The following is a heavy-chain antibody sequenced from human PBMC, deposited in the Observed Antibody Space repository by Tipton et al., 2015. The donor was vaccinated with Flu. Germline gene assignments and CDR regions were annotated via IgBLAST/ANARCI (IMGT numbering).Heavy chain of an antibody. J-gene: IGHJ2*01. CDR3: ARLKQPVGNWYFDL. D-gene: IGHD6-13*01. CDR1: GGSISSRSHY. V-gene: IGHV4-31*03. CDR2: IYYSGTT. Sequence: TLSLTCSVSGGSISSRSHYWSWIRQHPGKGLEWIGYIYYSGTTYYNPSLKSRISISVGTTKNQFSLNLNSVTAADTALYYCARLKQPVGNWYFDLWGRGTLVTVSS.